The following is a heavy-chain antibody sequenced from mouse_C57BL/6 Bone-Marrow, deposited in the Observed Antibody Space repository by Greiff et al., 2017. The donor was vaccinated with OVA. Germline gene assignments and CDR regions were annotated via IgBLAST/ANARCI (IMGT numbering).Heavy chain of an antibody. J-gene: IGHJ3*01. CDR3: ARPLRTAQATIAY. D-gene: IGHD3-2*02. Sequence: VQLQQPGAELVKPGASVKLSCKASGYTFTSYWMHWVKQRPGQGLEWIGMIHPNSGSTNYNEKFKSKATLTVDKSSSTAYMQLSSLTSEDSAVYYCARPLRTAQATIAYWGQGTLVTVSA. CDR1: GYTFTSYW. V-gene: IGHV1-64*01. CDR2: IHPNSGST.